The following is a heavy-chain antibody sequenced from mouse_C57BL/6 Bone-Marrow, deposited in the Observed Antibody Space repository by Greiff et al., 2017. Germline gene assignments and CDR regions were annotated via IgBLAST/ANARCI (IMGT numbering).Heavy chain of an antibody. Sequence: DVMLVESGGGLVKPGGSLKLSCAASGFTFSSYAMSWVRQTPEKRLEWVATISDGGSYTYYPDNVKGRFTISRDNAKKNLYLQMSHLKSEDTAMYYCARSDYGSSYGFAYWGQGPLVTVSA. CDR1: GFTFSSYA. D-gene: IGHD1-1*01. CDR3: ARSDYGSSYGFAY. V-gene: IGHV5-4*03. CDR2: ISDGGSYT. J-gene: IGHJ3*01.